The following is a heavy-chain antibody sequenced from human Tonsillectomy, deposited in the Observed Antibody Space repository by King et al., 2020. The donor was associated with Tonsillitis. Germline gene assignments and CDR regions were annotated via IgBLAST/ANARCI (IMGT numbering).Heavy chain of an antibody. CDR2: ISYDGSNK. CDR1: GFTFRSNG. Sequence: VQLVESGGGVVQPGMSLRLSCAASGFTFRSNGMHWVRQATGKGLEWVALISYDGSNKYYADSVKGRFTISRDNSKNTLYLQMSSLRVDDTAIYYCATLIGSNYSGEDYWGQGTLVTVSS. V-gene: IGHV3-30*03. J-gene: IGHJ4*02. CDR3: ATLIGSNYSGEDY. D-gene: IGHD3-10*01.